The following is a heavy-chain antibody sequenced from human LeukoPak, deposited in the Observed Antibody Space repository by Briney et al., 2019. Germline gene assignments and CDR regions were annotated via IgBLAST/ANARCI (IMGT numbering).Heavy chain of an antibody. V-gene: IGHV1-2*02. CDR2: IKPNSGGT. D-gene: IGHD6-19*01. Sequence: ASVTVSFLASGYTFTDYYMHWVRQAPGQGLEWMGWIKPNSGGTNYAQKFQGRGTMTRDTSISTAYIELSRLRSDDTAVYYCARETFDSSGNDYWGQGTLVTVSS. CDR1: GYTFTDYY. J-gene: IGHJ4*02. CDR3: ARETFDSSGNDY.